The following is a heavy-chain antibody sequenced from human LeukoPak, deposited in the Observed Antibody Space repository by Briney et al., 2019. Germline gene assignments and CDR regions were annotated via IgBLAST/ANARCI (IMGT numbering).Heavy chain of an antibody. CDR2: IRYDGSNK. V-gene: IGHV3-30*02. J-gene: IGHJ4*02. D-gene: IGHD3-22*01. CDR3: AKDFGMIVVVIKHYFDY. CDR1: GFTFSSYG. Sequence: GGSLRLSCAASGFTFSSYGMHWVRQAPGKGLEWVAFIRYDGSNKYYADSVKGRFTISRDNSKNTLYLQMNSLRAEDTAVYYCAKDFGMIVVVIKHYFDYWGQGTLVTVSS.